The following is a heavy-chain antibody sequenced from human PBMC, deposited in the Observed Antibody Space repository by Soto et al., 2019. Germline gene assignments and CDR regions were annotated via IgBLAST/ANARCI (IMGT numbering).Heavy chain of an antibody. CDR2: IFYSGGT. D-gene: IGHD3-22*01. V-gene: IGHV4-39*01. CDR3: ASQASGYYSGSFVS. CDR1: GGSILDSTYY. Sequence: PSETLSLTCTVSGGSILDSTYYWAWIRQSPGKGLEWIGTIFYSGGTFYSPSLKSRVTMSVDTSNNQFSLKLSSVTAADTSVYYCASQASGYYSGSFVSWGQGTLVTVSS. J-gene: IGHJ5*01.